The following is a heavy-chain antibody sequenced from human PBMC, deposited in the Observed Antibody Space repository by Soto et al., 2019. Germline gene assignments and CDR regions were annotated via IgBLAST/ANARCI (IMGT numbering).Heavy chain of an antibody. D-gene: IGHD2-21*02. Sequence: ASVKVSCKASGYTFTSYAMHWVRQAPGQRLEWMGWINAGNGNTKYSQKFQGRVTITRDTSASTAYMELSSLRSEDTAVYYCVWNIVVVTALDYCAQRTAVTVS. J-gene: IGHJ4*02. CDR1: GYTFTSYA. V-gene: IGHV1-3*01. CDR2: INAGNGNT. CDR3: VWNIVVVTALDY.